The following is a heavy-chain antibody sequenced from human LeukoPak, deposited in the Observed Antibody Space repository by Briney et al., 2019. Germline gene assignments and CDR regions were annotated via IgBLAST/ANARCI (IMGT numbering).Heavy chain of an antibody. J-gene: IGHJ5*02. CDR3: ARATDDFWSGYKFDP. CDR2: IYDSGST. Sequence: SETLSLTCTVSGGSISSYYWSWIRQPPGKGLEWIGYIYDSGSTNYNPSLKSRVTISVDTSKNQFSLKLSSVTAADTAVYYCARATDDFWSGYKFDPWGQGTLVTVSS. V-gene: IGHV4-59*01. D-gene: IGHD3-3*01. CDR1: GGSISSYY.